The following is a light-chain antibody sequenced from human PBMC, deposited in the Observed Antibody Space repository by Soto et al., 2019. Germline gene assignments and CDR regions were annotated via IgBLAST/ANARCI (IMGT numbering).Light chain of an antibody. Sequence: EIVMTQSPATVSVSPGEAATLSCRASQSVNTNLAWYQQKPGQAPRHLIHGASDRATDIPARFSGSGSGTEFTLTISSLQSEDFAVYFCQHYNNWPQVFGQGTRVEIK. V-gene: IGKV3-15*01. CDR3: QHYNNWPQV. J-gene: IGKJ1*01. CDR1: QSVNTN. CDR2: GAS.